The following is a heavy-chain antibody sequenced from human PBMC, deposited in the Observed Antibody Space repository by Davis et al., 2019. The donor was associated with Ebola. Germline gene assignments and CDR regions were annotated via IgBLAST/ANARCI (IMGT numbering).Heavy chain of an antibody. CDR3: ANEIRPNDY. J-gene: IGHJ4*02. Sequence: PGGSLRLSCAASGFPFSAYAMSWVRQPPGQGLQWVSTVSISGRDTYYADSVKGRFTISRDNFMNTLYLQMNSLRAEDTAVYYCANEIRPNDYWGQGTLVTVSS. CDR1: GFPFSAYA. CDR2: VSISGRDT. V-gene: IGHV3-23*01.